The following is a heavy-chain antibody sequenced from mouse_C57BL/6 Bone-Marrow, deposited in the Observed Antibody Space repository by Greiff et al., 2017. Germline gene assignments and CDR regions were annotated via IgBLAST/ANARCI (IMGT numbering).Heavy chain of an antibody. CDR2: IDPSDSYT. D-gene: IGHD1-1*01. CDR1: GYTFTSYW. CDR3: ARHGSSLFDY. Sequence: QVQLQQPGAELVRPGTSVKLSCKASGYTFTSYWMHWVKQRPGQGLEWIGVIDPSDSYTNYNQKFKGKATLTVDTSSSTAYMQLSILTSEDSAVYYCARHGSSLFDYWGQGTTLTVSS. V-gene: IGHV1-59*01. J-gene: IGHJ2*01.